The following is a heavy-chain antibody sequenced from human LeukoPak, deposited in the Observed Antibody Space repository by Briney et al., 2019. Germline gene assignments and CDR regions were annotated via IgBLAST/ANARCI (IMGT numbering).Heavy chain of an antibody. CDR2: ISYDGSNK. J-gene: IGHJ4*02. CDR1: GFTFSSYA. Sequence: GGSLRLSCSASGFTFSSYAMHWVRQAPGKGLEWVAVISYDGSNKYYADSVKGRFTISRDNSKNTLYLQMNSLRAEDTAVYYCVREGLECSGSSCQRAAFDYWGQGTLVTVSS. CDR3: VREGLECSGSSCQRAAFDY. V-gene: IGHV3-30-3*01. D-gene: IGHD2-2*01.